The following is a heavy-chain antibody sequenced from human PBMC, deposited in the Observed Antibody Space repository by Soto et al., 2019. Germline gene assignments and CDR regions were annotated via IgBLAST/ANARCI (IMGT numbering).Heavy chain of an antibody. J-gene: IGHJ6*02. Sequence: SQTLSLTYAISGDTVSSNRAAWNWIRQSPSRGLEWLGRTYYRTRWYNDYAVSVKGRITINPDPSRNQFYLQVNSVTSEDTAVYYCAAATRGYLYYGLDVWGQGTTVTVSS. CDR3: AAATRGYLYYGLDV. CDR2: TYYRTRWYN. V-gene: IGHV6-1*01. CDR1: GDTVSSNRAA. D-gene: IGHD5-12*01.